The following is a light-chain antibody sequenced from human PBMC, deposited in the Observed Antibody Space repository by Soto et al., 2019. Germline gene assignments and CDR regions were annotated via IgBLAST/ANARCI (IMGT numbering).Light chain of an antibody. J-gene: IGKJ5*01. V-gene: IGKV2-28*01. CDR2: LGS. CDR3: MQALQTRT. CDR1: QSLLHSSGYNY. Sequence: DIVMTQSPPSLPVTPGEPASISCRSSQSLLHSSGYNYLDWFLQKPGQSPQLLIYLGSNRASGVPDRFSGSGSGTDFTLKISRVEAEDVGVYYCMQALQTRTFGQGTRLEIK.